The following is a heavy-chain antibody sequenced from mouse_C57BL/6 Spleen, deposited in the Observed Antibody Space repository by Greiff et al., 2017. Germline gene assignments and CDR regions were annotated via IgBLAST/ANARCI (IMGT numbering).Heavy chain of an antibody. CDR1: GFTFSSYT. D-gene: IGHD4-1*01. V-gene: IGHV5-9*01. CDR3: ARHGGGTFDY. J-gene: IGHJ2*01. Sequence: EVQRVESGGGLVKPGGSLKLSCAASGFTFSSYTMSWVRQTPEKRLEWVATISGGGGNTYYPDSAKGRFTISRDNAKNTLYLQMSSLRSEDTALYYCARHGGGTFDYWGQGTTLTVSS. CDR2: ISGGGGNT.